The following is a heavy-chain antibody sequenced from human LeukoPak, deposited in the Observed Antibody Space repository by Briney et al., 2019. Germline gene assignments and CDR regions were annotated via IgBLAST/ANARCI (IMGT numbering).Heavy chain of an antibody. CDR3: AREVTGSSWQGFDP. Sequence: GGSLRLSCAASGFTVSSNYMSWVRQAPGKGLEWVSVIYSGGSTYYADSVKGRFTISRDNSKNTLYLQINSLRAEDTAVYYCAREVTGSSWQGFDPWGQGTLVTASS. CDR1: GFTVSSNY. CDR2: IYSGGST. D-gene: IGHD6-13*01. J-gene: IGHJ5*02. V-gene: IGHV3-66*01.